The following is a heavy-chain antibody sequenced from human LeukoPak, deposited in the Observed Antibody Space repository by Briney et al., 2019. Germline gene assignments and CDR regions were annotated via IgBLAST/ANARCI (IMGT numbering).Heavy chain of an antibody. CDR3: ARLRGYSGHDPYYFDY. CDR2: IYHSGST. CDR1: GYSISSGYY. D-gene: IGHD5-12*01. V-gene: IGHV4-38-2*01. Sequence: SETLSLTCAVSGYSISSGYYWGWIRQPPGKGLEWIGSIYHSGSTYYNPSLKSRVTISVDTSKNQFSLKLSSVTAADTAVYYCARLRGYSGHDPYYFDYWGQGTLVTVSS. J-gene: IGHJ4*02.